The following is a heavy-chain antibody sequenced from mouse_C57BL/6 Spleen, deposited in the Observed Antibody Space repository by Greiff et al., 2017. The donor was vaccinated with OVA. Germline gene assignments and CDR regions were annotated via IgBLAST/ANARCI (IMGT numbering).Heavy chain of an antibody. CDR3: TRDWGGYYPYAMDY. D-gene: IGHD2-3*01. CDR1: GFTFSSYA. J-gene: IGHJ4*01. V-gene: IGHV5-9-1*02. Sequence: EVMLVESGEGLVKPGGSLKLSCAASGFTFSSYAMSWVRQTPEKRLEWVAYISSGGNYIYYADTVKGRFTILRDNARDTLYLQMSSLKSEDTAMYYCTRDWGGYYPYAMDYWGQGTSVTVSS. CDR2: ISSGGNYI.